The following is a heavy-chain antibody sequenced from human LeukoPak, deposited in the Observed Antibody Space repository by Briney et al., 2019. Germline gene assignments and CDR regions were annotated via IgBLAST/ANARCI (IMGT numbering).Heavy chain of an antibody. D-gene: IGHD3-3*01. V-gene: IGHV3-53*01. CDR3: ARGIFGVVIYFDY. CDR2: IYSGGST. J-gene: IGHJ4*02. Sequence: GGSLRLSCAASGFTVSSNYMSWVRQAPGKGLERVSVIYSGGSTYYADSVKGRFTISRDNSKNTLYLQMNSLRAEDTAVYYCARGIFGVVIYFDYWGQGTLVTVSS. CDR1: GFTVSSNY.